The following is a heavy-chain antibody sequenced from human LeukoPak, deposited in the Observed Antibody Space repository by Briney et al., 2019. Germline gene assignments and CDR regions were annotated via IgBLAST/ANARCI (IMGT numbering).Heavy chain of an antibody. V-gene: IGHV6-1*01. D-gene: IGHD3-10*01. J-gene: IGHJ6*03. CDR1: GDSVSSNSAA. CDR2: TYYRSKWYN. CDR3: ARVITMVRGVTYYYYMDV. Sequence: SQTLSLTCAISGDSVSSNSAAWNWIRQSPSRGLEWMGRTYYRSKWYNDYAVSVKSRITINPDTSKNQFSLQLNSVTPEDTAVYYCARVITMVRGVTYYYYMDVWGKGTTVTVS.